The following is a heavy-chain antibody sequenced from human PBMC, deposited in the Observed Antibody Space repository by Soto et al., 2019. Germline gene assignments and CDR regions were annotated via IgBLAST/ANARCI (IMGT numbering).Heavy chain of an antibody. V-gene: IGHV4-59*08. CDR2: IYYSGST. CDR1: GGSISSYY. D-gene: IGHD2-2*01. CDR3: ARRYCSSTSCLEY. Sequence: SETLSLTCTVSGGSISSYYWSWIRQPPGKGLEWIGYIYYSGSTNYNPSLKSRVTISVDTSKNQFSLKLSSVTAADTAVYYCARRYCSSTSCLEYWGQGTLVSVAS. J-gene: IGHJ4*02.